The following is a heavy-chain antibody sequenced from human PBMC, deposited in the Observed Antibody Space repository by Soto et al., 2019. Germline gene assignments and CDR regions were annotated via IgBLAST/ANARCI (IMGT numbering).Heavy chain of an antibody. Sequence: GGSHRLSSAASGFNFGSYSMNWVRQAPGKGLEWVSSITSSSSYIYYADSVKGRFTISRDNAKNSLYLQMNSLRAEDTAVYYCARFYYDSSGYLPSPYYYYYGMDVWGQGTTVTVSS. CDR1: GFNFGSYS. D-gene: IGHD3-22*01. J-gene: IGHJ6*02. CDR3: ARFYYDSSGYLPSPYYYYYGMDV. CDR2: ITSSSSYI. V-gene: IGHV3-21*01.